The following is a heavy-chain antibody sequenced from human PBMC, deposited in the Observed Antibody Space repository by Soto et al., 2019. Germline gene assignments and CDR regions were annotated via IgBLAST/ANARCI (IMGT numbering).Heavy chain of an antibody. Sequence: ASVKVSCKVSGYTLTELSMHWVRQAPGKGLEWMGGFDPEDGETIYAQKFQGRVTMTEDTSTDTAYMELSSLRSEDTAVYYCASRVLRFLQPLPWGPRTLATDPS. CDR3: ASRVLRFLQPLP. CDR1: GYTLTELS. D-gene: IGHD3-3*01. CDR2: FDPEDGET. J-gene: IGHJ5*02. V-gene: IGHV1-24*01.